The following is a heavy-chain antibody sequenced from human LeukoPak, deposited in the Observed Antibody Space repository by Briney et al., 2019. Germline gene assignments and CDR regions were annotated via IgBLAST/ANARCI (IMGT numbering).Heavy chain of an antibody. CDR1: GGSFSGYY. CDR3: ARHHMVRGVIIY. D-gene: IGHD3-10*01. CDR2: INHSGST. V-gene: IGHV4-34*01. J-gene: IGHJ4*02. Sequence: PSETLSLTCAVYGGSFSGYYWSWIRQPPGKGLEWIGEINHSGSTNYNPSLKSRVTISVDTSKNQFSLKLSSVTAADTAVYYCARHHMVRGVIIYWGQGTLVTVSS.